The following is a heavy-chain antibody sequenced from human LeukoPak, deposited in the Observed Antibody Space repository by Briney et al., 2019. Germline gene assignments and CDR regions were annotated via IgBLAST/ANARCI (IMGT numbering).Heavy chain of an antibody. Sequence: PGGSLRLSCVASGFTFSSYAMSWVRQAPGKGLEWVSTISDSGSNTYYADSVKGRFTISRDNSKNTLYLQMNSLRAEDTAVYYCAKEASGGSCSDWGQGTLVTVSS. CDR2: ISDSGSNT. CDR1: GFTFSSYA. J-gene: IGHJ4*02. CDR3: AKEASGGSCSD. D-gene: IGHD2-15*01. V-gene: IGHV3-23*01.